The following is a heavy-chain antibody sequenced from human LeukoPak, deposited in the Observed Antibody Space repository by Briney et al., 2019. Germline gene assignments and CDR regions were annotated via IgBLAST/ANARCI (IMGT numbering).Heavy chain of an antibody. V-gene: IGHV4-38-2*02. J-gene: IGHJ6*03. CDR2: IYHSGST. D-gene: IGHD1-14*01. CDR1: GYSISSGYY. Sequence: SETLSLTCTVSGYSISSGYYWGWIRQPPGKGLEWIGSIYHSGSTNYNPSLKSRVTMSVDTSKNQFSLKLSSVTAADTAVYYCAMNPYYYYYMDVWGKGTTVTISS. CDR3: AMNPYYYYYMDV.